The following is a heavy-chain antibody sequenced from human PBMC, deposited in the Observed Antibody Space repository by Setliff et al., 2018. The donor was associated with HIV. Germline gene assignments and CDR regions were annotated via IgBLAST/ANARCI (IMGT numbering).Heavy chain of an antibody. CDR2: ISSGPRTI. J-gene: IGHJ4*02. D-gene: IGHD1-20*01. CDR3: ARDYSRYTWNYFDY. V-gene: IGHV3-48*01. Sequence: GGSLRLSCAASGFTFNTYSMNWVRQAPGKGLEWVSYISSGPRTIYYADSVKGRFTISRDNAKNSLFLQMSRLRVEDTARYYCARDYSRYTWNYFDYWGQGTLVTVSS. CDR1: GFTFNTYS.